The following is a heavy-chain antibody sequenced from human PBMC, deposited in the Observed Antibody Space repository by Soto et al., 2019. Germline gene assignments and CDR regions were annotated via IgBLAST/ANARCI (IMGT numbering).Heavy chain of an antibody. CDR1: GASITFGGYS. J-gene: IGHJ4*02. CDR3: ARGGGSDSFDY. V-gene: IGHV4-30-2*01. Sequence: SETLALTCTVSGASITFGGYSWSWIRQTPGKGLEWIGYINHLETTFYNPSFESRLTLSIDRAKNQFSLKLHSMSAADRAVYFCARGGGSDSFDYWGQGILVTVSS. D-gene: IGHD1-26*01. CDR2: INHLETT.